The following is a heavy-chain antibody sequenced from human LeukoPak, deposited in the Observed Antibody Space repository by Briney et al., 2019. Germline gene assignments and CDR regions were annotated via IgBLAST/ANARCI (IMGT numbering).Heavy chain of an antibody. CDR2: ISGSGGST. J-gene: IGHJ2*01. Sequence: GGSLRLSCAASGFTFSSYGMSWVRQAPGKGLEWVSAISGSGGSTYYADSVKGRFTISRDNSKNTLYLQMNSLRAEDTAVYYCAKAPIAAAGTGWYFDLWGRGTLVTVSS. V-gene: IGHV3-23*01. CDR3: AKAPIAAAGTGWYFDL. D-gene: IGHD6-13*01. CDR1: GFTFSSYG.